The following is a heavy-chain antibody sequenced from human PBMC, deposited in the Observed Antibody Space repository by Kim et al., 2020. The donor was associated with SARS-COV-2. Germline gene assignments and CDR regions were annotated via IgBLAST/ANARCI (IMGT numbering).Heavy chain of an antibody. V-gene: IGHV3-30*18. Sequence: GGSLRLSCAASGFTFSSYGMHWVRQAPGKGLEWVAVISYDGSNKYYADSVKGRFTISRDNSKNTLYLQMNSLRAEDTAVYYCAKDLVSGWYCGAFDIWGQGTMVTVSS. CDR2: ISYDGSNK. CDR3: AKDLVSGWYCGAFDI. CDR1: GFTFSSYG. J-gene: IGHJ3*02. D-gene: IGHD6-19*01.